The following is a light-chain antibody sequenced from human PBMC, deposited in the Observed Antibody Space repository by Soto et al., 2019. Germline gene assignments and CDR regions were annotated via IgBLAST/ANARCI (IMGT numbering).Light chain of an antibody. Sequence: QSVLTQPASVSGSPGQSITISCTGTSIDVGHPYNYVSWYQQYPGKPPKLLILGVSNRPSGISGRFSGSKSGNTASLTISGLQPEDEADYYCGSYTTSSNYVFGTGTKVTVL. CDR1: SIDVGHPYNY. V-gene: IGLV2-14*03. CDR2: GVS. J-gene: IGLJ1*01. CDR3: GSYTTSSNYV.